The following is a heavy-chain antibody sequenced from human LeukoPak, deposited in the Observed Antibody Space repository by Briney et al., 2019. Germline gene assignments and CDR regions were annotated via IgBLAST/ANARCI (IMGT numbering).Heavy chain of an antibody. J-gene: IGHJ4*02. D-gene: IGHD2-15*01. Sequence: SETLSLTCTVSGGSISSGSYYWSWIRQPPGKGLEWIGEINHSGSTNYNPSLKSRVTISVDTSKNQFSLKLSSVTAADTAVYYCARARGRYCSGGSCRPFDYWGQGTLVTVSS. CDR2: INHSGST. CDR3: ARARGRYCSGGSCRPFDY. CDR1: GGSISSGSYY. V-gene: IGHV4-39*07.